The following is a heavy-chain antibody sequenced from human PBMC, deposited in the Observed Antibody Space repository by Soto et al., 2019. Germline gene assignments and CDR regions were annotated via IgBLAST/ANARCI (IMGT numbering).Heavy chain of an antibody. J-gene: IGHJ5*02. Sequence: WGTLSLSCTVSGCSISSSSYYWVRMRQPKGKGLEWIGSIYYSGSTYYNPSLKSRVTISVYKSKNYFSLKLSSVTAADTSVYYCARTYSCSVNWFDHWGQGTLVTVSS. D-gene: IGHD6-6*01. CDR1: GCSISSSSYY. CDR2: IYYSGST. V-gene: IGHV4-39*01. CDR3: ARTYSCSVNWFDH.